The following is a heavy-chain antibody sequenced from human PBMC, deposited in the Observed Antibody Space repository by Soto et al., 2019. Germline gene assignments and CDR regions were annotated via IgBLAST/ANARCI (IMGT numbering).Heavy chain of an antibody. J-gene: IGHJ4*02. CDR3: VTHRGSRGSPRPLDY. CDR2: IYYSGST. V-gene: IGHV4-59*08. D-gene: IGHD2-15*01. Sequence: PSQTLSLTCTVSGGSISSYYWTWIRQSPGKGLEWIGYIYYSGSTNYNPSLKSRVTISVDTSKNQFSLKLSSVTAADTAVYYCVTHRGSRGSPRPLDYWGQGTLVTVSS. CDR1: GGSISSYY.